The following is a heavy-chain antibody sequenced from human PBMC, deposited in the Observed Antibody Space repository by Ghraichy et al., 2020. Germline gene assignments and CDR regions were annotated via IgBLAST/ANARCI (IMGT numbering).Heavy chain of an antibody. CDR3: AKNFNRDLYYFDY. Sequence: GGSLRLSCAASGFTFSSYAMNWVRQAPGKGLEWVSAISGSGGSTYSADSVKGRFTISRDNSKTTLYLQMNSLRAEDTAVYYCAKNFNRDLYYFDYWGQGTLVTVSS. CDR2: ISGSGGST. J-gene: IGHJ4*02. D-gene: IGHD2/OR15-2a*01. V-gene: IGHV3-23*01. CDR1: GFTFSSYA.